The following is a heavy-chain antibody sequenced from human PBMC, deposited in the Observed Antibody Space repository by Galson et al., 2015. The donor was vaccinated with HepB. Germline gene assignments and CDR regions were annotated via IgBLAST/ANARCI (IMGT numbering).Heavy chain of an antibody. V-gene: IGHV1-69*04. Sequence: SVKVSCKASGCTFSIYTIRWVRQAPGQGLEWMGRIIPILGIANYAQKFQGRVTITADKSTSIAYMELSSLKSEDTAVYYCARDTIIMIRRVINGIDVWGQGTMVTVSS. CDR2: IIPILGIA. J-gene: IGHJ6*02. CDR3: ARDTIIMIRRVINGIDV. CDR1: GCTFSIYT. D-gene: IGHD3-10*01.